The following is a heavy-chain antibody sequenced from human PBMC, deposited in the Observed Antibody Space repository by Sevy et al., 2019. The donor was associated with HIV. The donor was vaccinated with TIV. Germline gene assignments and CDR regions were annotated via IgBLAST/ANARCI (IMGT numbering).Heavy chain of an antibody. V-gene: IGHV4-30-2*01. D-gene: IGHD3-3*01. Sequence: SETLSLTCAVSGGSISSGGYSWSWIRQPPGKGLEWIGYIYHSGSTYYYPSLKSRVTISVDRSKNQFSLKLSSVTAADTAVYYCARGPSGSGENGFGSGYILRPFDYWGQGTLVTVSS. CDR2: IYHSGST. CDR3: ARGPSGSGENGFGSGYILRPFDY. CDR1: GGSISSGGYS. J-gene: IGHJ4*02.